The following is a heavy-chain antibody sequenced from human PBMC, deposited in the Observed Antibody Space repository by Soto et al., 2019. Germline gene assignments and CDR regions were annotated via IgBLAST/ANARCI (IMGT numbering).Heavy chain of an antibody. Sequence: QVQLVQSGAEVKKPGSSVKVSCKASGGTFSSYAISWVRQAPGQGLEWMGGIIPIFGTANYAQKFQGRVMITADESTSTAYMELSSLRSEDTAVYYCARDRVYYYDSSGYYDYYYYGMDVWGQGTTVTVSS. D-gene: IGHD3-22*01. CDR3: ARDRVYYYDSSGYYDYYYYGMDV. V-gene: IGHV1-69*01. CDR1: GGTFSSYA. J-gene: IGHJ6*02. CDR2: IIPIFGTA.